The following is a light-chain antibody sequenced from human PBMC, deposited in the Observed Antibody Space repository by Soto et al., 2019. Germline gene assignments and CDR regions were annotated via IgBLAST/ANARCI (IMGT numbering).Light chain of an antibody. V-gene: IGKV1-5*01. CDR3: QQYDYSRT. CDR1: QSVSDS. CDR2: DVS. J-gene: IGKJ2*01. Sequence: DIQMTQSPSTLSASVGDTVTITCRASQSVSDSLAWYQVKPGEAPKLLIFDVSNLETGVPSRFSGSGSGTEFSLTIRGLQPDDFATYYCQQYDYSRTLGQATKVDIK.